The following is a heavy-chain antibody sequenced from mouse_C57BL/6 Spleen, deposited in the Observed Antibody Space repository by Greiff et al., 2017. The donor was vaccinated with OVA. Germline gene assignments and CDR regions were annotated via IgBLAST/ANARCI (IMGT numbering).Heavy chain of an antibody. CDR2: ISSGGDYI. D-gene: IGHD2-1*01. J-gene: IGHJ4*01. Sequence: EVQGVESGEGLVKPGGSLKLSCAASGFTFSSYAMSWVRQTPEKRLEWVAYISSGGDYIYYADTVKGRFTISRDNARNTLYLQMSSLKSEDTAMYDCTRGAAPYGNYVAMDYWGQGTSVTVSS. V-gene: IGHV5-9-1*02. CDR3: TRGAAPYGNYVAMDY. CDR1: GFTFSSYA.